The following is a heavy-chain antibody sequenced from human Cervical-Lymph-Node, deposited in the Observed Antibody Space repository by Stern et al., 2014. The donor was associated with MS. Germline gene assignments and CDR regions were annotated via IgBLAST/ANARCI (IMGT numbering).Heavy chain of an antibody. D-gene: IGHD6-19*01. V-gene: IGHV3-48*01. CDR3: ASHSRGWTYFDY. CDR1: GSTFSTYT. Sequence: VQLVQSGGGLVQPGGSLRLSCVASGSTFSTYTINWVRQAPGKGLEWLSHISSDSNTTFYAESVEGRFTISRDNAKNSLYLQMNSLRAEDTAVYYCASHSRGWTYFDYWGQGALVTVSS. J-gene: IGHJ4*02. CDR2: ISSDSNTT.